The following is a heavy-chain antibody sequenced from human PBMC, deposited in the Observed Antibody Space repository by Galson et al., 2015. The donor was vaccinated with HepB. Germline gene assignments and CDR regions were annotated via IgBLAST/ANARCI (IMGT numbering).Heavy chain of an antibody. CDR2: ISSSSSTI. D-gene: IGHD3-3*01. J-gene: IGHJ4*02. CDR3: ARDRDDFWSGYLFDY. Sequence: SLRLSCAASGFTFSSYSMNWVRQAPGKGLEWVSYISSSSSTIYYADSVKGRFTISRDNAKNSLYLQMNSLRAEDTAVYYCARDRDDFWSGYLFDYWGQGTLVTVSS. CDR1: GFTFSSYS. V-gene: IGHV3-48*01.